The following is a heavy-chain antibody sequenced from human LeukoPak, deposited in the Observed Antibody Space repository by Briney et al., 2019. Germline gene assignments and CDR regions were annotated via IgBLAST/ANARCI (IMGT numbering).Heavy chain of an antibody. CDR3: ARRVFGGDCYYDF. J-gene: IGHJ4*02. V-gene: IGHV3-72*01. CDR2: SLNKANSYTT. D-gene: IGHD2-21*02. Sequence: GSLRLSCVVSGFTFSDHYMDWVRQVPGKGLEWVGRSLNKANSYTTDYAASVKGRFTISRDDSKNSLYLQMSSLNTEDTAVYYCARRVFGGDCYYDFWGQGALVTVSS. CDR1: GFTFSDHY.